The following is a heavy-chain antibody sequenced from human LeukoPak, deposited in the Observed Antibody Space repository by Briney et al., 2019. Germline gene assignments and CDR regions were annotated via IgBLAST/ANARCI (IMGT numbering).Heavy chain of an antibody. V-gene: IGHV4-39*01. CDR3: ARTKTKSYGSVQEWFDP. CDR2: IYYSGST. J-gene: IGHJ5*02. CDR1: GGSISSSSHY. Sequence: SETLSLTCTVSGGSISSSSHYWGWIRQPPGKGLECIASIYYSGSTYYNPSLKSPVTIFVDTSKNQFSLKLSSVTAADTAVYYCARTKTKSYGSVQEWFDPWGQGILVTVSS. D-gene: IGHD3-10*01.